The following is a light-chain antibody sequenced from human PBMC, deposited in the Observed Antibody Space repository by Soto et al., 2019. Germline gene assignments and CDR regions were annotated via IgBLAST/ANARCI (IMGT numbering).Light chain of an antibody. V-gene: IGKV3-20*01. CDR2: GAS. Sequence: ILLGQCVCPLGFCTGEKDTLSCRASQSVSNNYLAWYQQKPGQAPRRLIYGASSRATGIPDRFSGSGSGTDFTLTISRLEPEDFAVYYCQQYGSSPTFGEGTRLEIK. CDR3: QQYGSSPT. CDR1: QSVSNNY. J-gene: IGKJ5*01.